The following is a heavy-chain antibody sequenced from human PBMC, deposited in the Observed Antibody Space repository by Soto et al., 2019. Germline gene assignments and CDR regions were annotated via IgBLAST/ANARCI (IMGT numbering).Heavy chain of an antibody. CDR3: AIRGYDSSGYYYAFDI. V-gene: IGHV5-51*01. CDR1: GDSFTNYW. D-gene: IGHD3-22*01. Sequence: GESLKISCKGSGDSFTNYWIGWVRQMPGKGLEFMGIIYPGDSETRYNPSFQGQVTISADRSISTVYLQWSSLKASDTAMYYCAIRGYDSSGYYYAFDIWGQGTMVTVSS. J-gene: IGHJ3*02. CDR2: IYPGDSET.